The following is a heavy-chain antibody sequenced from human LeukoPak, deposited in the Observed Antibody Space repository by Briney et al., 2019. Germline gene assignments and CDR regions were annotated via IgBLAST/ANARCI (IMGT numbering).Heavy chain of an antibody. CDR3: ARYCYHNGGYYFDY. Sequence: SETLSLTCTVSGGSISSSSYYWGWIRQPPGKGLEWIGSIYYSGSTNYNPSLKSRVTISVDTSKNQFSLKLSSVTAADTAVYYCARYCYHNGGYYFDYWGQGTLVTVSS. J-gene: IGHJ4*02. V-gene: IGHV4-39*07. D-gene: IGHD2-21*02. CDR2: IYYSGST. CDR1: GGSISSSSYY.